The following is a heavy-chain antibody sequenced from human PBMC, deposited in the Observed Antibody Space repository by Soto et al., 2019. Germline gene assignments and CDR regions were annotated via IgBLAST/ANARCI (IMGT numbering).Heavy chain of an antibody. CDR1: GGTFSSYA. CDR3: ATSPLVARPLDY. V-gene: IGHV1-69*06. Sequence: QVQLVQSGAEVKKPGSSVKVSCKASGGTFSSYAISWVRQAPGQGLEWMGGIIPIFGTANYAQKFQGRVTIPPAKSPGTAYMELSSLRSEDTAGYYRATSPLVARPLDYWGQGSLVTVSS. J-gene: IGHJ4*02. CDR2: IIPIFGTA. D-gene: IGHD6-6*01.